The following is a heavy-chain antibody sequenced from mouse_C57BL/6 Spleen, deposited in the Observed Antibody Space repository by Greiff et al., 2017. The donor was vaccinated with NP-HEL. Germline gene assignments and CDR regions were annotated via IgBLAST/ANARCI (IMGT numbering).Heavy chain of an antibody. CDR1: GFTFSDYG. D-gene: IGHD2-4*01. V-gene: IGHV5-17*01. CDR2: ISSGSSTI. CDR3: ARTIYYDYDFDY. J-gene: IGHJ2*01. Sequence: EVHLVESGGGLVKPGGSLKLSCAASGFTFSDYGMHWVRQAPEKGLEWVAYISSGSSTIYYADTVKGRFTISRDNAKNTLFLQMTSLRSEDTAMYYCARTIYYDYDFDYWGQGTTLTVSS.